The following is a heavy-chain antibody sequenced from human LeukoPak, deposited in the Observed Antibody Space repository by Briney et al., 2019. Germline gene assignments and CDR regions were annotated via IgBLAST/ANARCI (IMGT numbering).Heavy chain of an antibody. V-gene: IGHV4-34*01. CDR1: GGSYSGYY. CDR2: INHSGST. D-gene: IGHD3-10*01. Sequence: SETLSLTCAVYGGSYSGYYWSCIRQPPGKGLEWIGEINHSGSTNYNPTLKSRVTISVDTSKNQFSLKLSSVTAADTAVYYCASRKLLWFGEISRGMDVWGQGTTVTVSS. J-gene: IGHJ6*02. CDR3: ASRKLLWFGEISRGMDV.